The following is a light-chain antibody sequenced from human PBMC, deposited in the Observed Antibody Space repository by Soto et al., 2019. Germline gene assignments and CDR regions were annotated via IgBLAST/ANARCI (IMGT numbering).Light chain of an antibody. V-gene: IGKV3-15*01. J-gene: IGKJ1*01. CDR3: QQYNNWPRT. CDR1: QSVSSN. Sequence: IVMTQSPATLSVSPGEKDTNTCRASQSVSSNLAWYQQKPGQAPRLLIYGASTRATGIPARFSGSGSGTEFTLTISSLQSEDFAVYYCQQYNNWPRTFGQGTKWIS. CDR2: GAS.